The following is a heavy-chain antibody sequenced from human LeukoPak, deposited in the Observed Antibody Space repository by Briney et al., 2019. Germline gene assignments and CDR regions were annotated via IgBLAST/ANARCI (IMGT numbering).Heavy chain of an antibody. J-gene: IGHJ6*02. Sequence: ASVKVSCKASGYTFTGHYMHWVRQAPGQGLELMGWINPNSGGTNYAQKFQGRVTMTRDTSISTAYMELSRLRSDDTAVYYCARDLLWFGELFNYYYYGMDVWGQGTTVTVSS. CDR3: ARDLLWFGELFNYYYYGMDV. CDR2: INPNSGGT. D-gene: IGHD3-10*01. V-gene: IGHV1-2*02. CDR1: GYTFTGHY.